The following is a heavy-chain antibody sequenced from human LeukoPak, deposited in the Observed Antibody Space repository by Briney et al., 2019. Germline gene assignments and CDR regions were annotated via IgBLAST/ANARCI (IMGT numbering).Heavy chain of an antibody. CDR2: ISAYNGNT. CDR3: ARDLAAADAFDI. Sequence: ASVKVSCKASGGTFSSYAISWVRQAPGQGLEWMGWISAYNGNTNYAQKLQGRVTMTTDTSTSTAYMELRSLRSDDTAVYYCARDLAAADAFDIWGQGTMVTVSS. J-gene: IGHJ3*02. CDR1: GGTFSSYA. V-gene: IGHV1-18*01. D-gene: IGHD6-25*01.